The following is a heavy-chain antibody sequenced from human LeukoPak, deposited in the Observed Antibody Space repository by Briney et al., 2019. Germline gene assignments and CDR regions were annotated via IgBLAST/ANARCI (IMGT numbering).Heavy chain of an antibody. V-gene: IGHV4-59*01. CDR2: IYYSGTT. J-gene: IGHJ4*02. CDR1: GGSISSYY. CDR3: ARATVRYPFDY. D-gene: IGHD4-17*01. Sequence: SETLSLTCTVSGGSISSYYWSWIRQPPGKGLEWIGYIYYSGTTNYNPSLKSRVTISVDTSKNQFSLKLSSVTAADTAVYYCARATVRYPFDYWGQGTLVTVSS.